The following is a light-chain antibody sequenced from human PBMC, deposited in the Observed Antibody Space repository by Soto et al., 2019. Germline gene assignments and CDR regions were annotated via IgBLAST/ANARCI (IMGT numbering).Light chain of an antibody. V-gene: IGKV3-11*01. CDR1: QSLRNY. J-gene: IGKJ1*01. Sequence: EIVLTQSPATLSLSPGERATLSCRASQSLRNYLAWYQQKPGQAPRLLIYDASNRATGIPARFSGSGSGTDFTLTISSLEPDDFAVYYCQQRTNWPPWTFGQGTKVEIK. CDR2: DAS. CDR3: QQRTNWPPWT.